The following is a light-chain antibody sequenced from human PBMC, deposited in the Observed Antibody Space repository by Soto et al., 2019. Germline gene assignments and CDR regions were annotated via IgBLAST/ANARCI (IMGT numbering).Light chain of an antibody. Sequence: QPVLTQPPSVSGAPGQRVTISCTGSSSDIGGGYDVHWYQHLPGSVPKLLIYGDTNRPSGVPDRFSVSKSGTSASLAITGLQAEDEADYYCQSYDSSLSGHVVFGGGTQLTVL. CDR1: SSDIGGGYD. CDR3: QSYDSSLSGHVV. CDR2: GDT. J-gene: IGLJ2*01. V-gene: IGLV1-40*01.